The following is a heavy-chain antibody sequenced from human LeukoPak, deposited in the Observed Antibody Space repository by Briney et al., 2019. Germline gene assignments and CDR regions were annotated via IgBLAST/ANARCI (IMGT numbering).Heavy chain of an antibody. D-gene: IGHD6-6*01. CDR3: AKAQHGYTNSPFDY. CDR1: GFTFNSA. V-gene: IGHV3-23*01. CDR2: ISGSATEP. J-gene: IGHJ4*02. Sequence: GGSLRLSCAASGFTFNSAMTWVRQAPGKGLEWVSSISGSATEPHYADSVGGRFTISRDNSRNTLYLHMNSLRAEDTAVYYCAKAQHGYTNSPFDYWGQGTVVTVSS.